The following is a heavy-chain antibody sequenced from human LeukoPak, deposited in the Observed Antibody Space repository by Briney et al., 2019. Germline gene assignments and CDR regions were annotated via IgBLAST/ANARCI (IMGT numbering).Heavy chain of an antibody. CDR1: GFTFSSYG. CDR3: ARDSKPSYYYDSSGYSAGGFDP. Sequence: PGRSLRLSCAASGFTFSSYGMHWVRQAPGKGLEWVAVISYDGSNKYYADSVKGRFTISRDNSKNTLYLQMNSLRAEDTAVYYCARDSKPSYYYDSSGYSAGGFDPWGQGTLVTVSS. J-gene: IGHJ5*02. D-gene: IGHD3-22*01. CDR2: ISYDGSNK. V-gene: IGHV3-30*03.